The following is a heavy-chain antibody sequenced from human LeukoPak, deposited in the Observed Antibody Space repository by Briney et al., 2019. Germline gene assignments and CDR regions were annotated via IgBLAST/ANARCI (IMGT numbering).Heavy chain of an antibody. J-gene: IGHJ4*02. D-gene: IGHD2-2*01. CDR1: GFTFSSYA. V-gene: IGHV3-30-3*01. Sequence: PGGSLRLSCAASGFTFSSYAMHWVRQAPGKGLEWVAVISYDGSNKYYADSVKGRFTISRDNSKNTLYLQMNSLRAEDTAVYYCAKDGRYCSSTSCRSGGQPTGVGYWGQGTLVTVSS. CDR2: ISYDGSNK. CDR3: AKDGRYCSSTSCRSGGQPTGVGY.